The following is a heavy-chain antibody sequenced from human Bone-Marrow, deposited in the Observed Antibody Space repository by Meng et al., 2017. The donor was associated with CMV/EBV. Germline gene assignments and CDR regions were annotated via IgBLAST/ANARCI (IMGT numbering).Heavy chain of an antibody. V-gene: IGHV3-53*01. Sequence: GESLKISCAASGFTFSSYDMHWVRQATGKGLEWVSVIYSGGSTYYADSVKGRFTISRDNSKNTLYLQMNSLRAEDTAVYYCAGADGGSLSWYYGMDVWVQGTTVTVSS. D-gene: IGHD3-16*01. CDR1: GFTFSSYD. CDR2: IYSGGST. CDR3: AGADGGSLSWYYGMDV. J-gene: IGHJ6*02.